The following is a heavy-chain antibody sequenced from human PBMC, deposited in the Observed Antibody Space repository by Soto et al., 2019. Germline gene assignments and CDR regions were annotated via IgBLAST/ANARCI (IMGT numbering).Heavy chain of an antibody. CDR3: AKEDSEAVVVTALWD. CDR1: GFTFSSYG. D-gene: IGHD2-21*02. Sequence: GGSLRLSCAASGFTFSSYGMHWVRQAPGKGLEWVAVISYDGSNKYYADSVKGRFTISRDNSKNTLYLQMNSLRAEDTAVYYCAKEDSEAVVVTALWDWGQGTLVTVSS. V-gene: IGHV3-30*18. J-gene: IGHJ4*02. CDR2: ISYDGSNK.